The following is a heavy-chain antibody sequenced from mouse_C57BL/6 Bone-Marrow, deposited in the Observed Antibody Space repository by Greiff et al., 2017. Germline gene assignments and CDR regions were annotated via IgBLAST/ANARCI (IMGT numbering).Heavy chain of an antibody. CDR2: INPSNGGT. D-gene: IGHD4-1*01. CDR1: GYTFTSYW. J-gene: IGHJ2*01. CDR3: ARPLKLTGTFSPFDY. V-gene: IGHV1-53*01. Sequence: VQLQQSGTELVKPGASVKLSCKASGYTFTSYWMHWVKQRPGQGLEWIGNINPSNGGTNYNEKFKSKATLTVDKSSSTAYMQLSSLTSEDSAVYYCARPLKLTGTFSPFDYWGQGTTLTVSS.